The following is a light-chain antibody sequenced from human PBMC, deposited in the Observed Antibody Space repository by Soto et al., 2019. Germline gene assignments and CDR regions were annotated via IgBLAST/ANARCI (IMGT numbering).Light chain of an antibody. V-gene: IGKV4-1*01. CDR3: QQYYGTPLT. J-gene: IGKJ4*01. Sequence: DIVMTQSPDSMAVSLGERATINCESSQSVLYSSNNKNYLAWYQQKPGQPPKLLIHWASTRESGVPDRFSGSGSGTDFTLTISSLQAEDVAVYYCQQYYGTPLTFGGGTKVEIK. CDR2: WAS. CDR1: QSVLYSSNNKNY.